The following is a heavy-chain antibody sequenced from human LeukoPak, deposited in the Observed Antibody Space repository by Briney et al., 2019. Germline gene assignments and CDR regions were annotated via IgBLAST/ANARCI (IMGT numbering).Heavy chain of an antibody. J-gene: IGHJ4*02. CDR1: GGTLSSYA. D-gene: IGHD3-10*01. CDR2: IIPILGIA. CDR3: AREDTYGSGTYPCPYYFDY. V-gene: IGHV1-69*04. Sequence: ASVKVSCKASGGTLSSYAISWVRQAPGQGLEWMGRIIPILGIANYAQKFQGRVTITADKSTSTAYMELSSLRSEDTAVYYCAREDTYGSGTYPCPYYFDYWGQGTLVTVSS.